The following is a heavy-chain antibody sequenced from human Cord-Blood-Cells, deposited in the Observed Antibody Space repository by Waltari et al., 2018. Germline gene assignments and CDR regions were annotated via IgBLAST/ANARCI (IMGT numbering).Heavy chain of an antibody. CDR2: IYSGGST. D-gene: IGHD6-13*01. V-gene: IGHV3-53*04. CDR3: AGIAAAGNDAFDI. CDR1: GFTVSSNY. Sequence: EVQLVESGGGLVQPGGSLRLSCAASGFTVSSNYMSWVRQAPGKGLEWVSVIYSGGSTYCADSVKGRFTISRHNSKNTLYLQMNSLRAEDTAVYYCAGIAAAGNDAFDIWGQGTMVTVSS. J-gene: IGHJ3*02.